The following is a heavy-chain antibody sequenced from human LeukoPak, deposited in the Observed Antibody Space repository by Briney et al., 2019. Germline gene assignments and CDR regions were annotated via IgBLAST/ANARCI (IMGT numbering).Heavy chain of an antibody. CDR1: GFTFSSYS. V-gene: IGHV3-48*01. CDR2: ISSSSSTI. CDR3: ARTARLRYFDWSADAFDI. D-gene: IGHD3-9*01. J-gene: IGHJ3*02. Sequence: GGSLRLSCAASGFTFSSYSMNWVRQAPGKGLEWVSYISSSSSTIYYADSVKGRFTISRDNAKNSLYLQMNSLRAEDTAVYYCARTARLRYFDWSADAFDIWGQGTMVTVSS.